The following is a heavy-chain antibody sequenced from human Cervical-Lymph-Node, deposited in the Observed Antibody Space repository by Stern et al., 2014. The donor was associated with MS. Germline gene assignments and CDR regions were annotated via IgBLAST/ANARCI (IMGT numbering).Heavy chain of an antibody. CDR3: TRAVGGVGRE. CDR1: GYTFTNYY. J-gene: IGHJ4*02. Sequence: QLVQSGPELKKPGASVMVSCKTSGYTFTNYYIHWVRQAPGQGLEWMGIINPNGSVTASAQKFQGRLTMTRDTSTTTVYMRLITLTSEDTAMYYCTRAVGGVGREWGQGTLVFVSS. CDR2: INPNGSVT. V-gene: IGHV1-46*01. D-gene: IGHD3-16*01.